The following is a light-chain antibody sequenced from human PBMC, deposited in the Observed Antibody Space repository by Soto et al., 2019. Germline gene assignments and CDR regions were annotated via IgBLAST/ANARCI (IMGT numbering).Light chain of an antibody. Sequence: QSVLTQPPSLSGAPGPRVTISCTGSSSNIVAGHDVHWYQQLPGTAPKLLIYGNGNRPSGVPDRFSGSKSGTSASLAITGLQADDEADYYCQSYDSSLSGSEVFGTGTKLTV. CDR3: QSYDSSLSGSEV. J-gene: IGLJ1*01. V-gene: IGLV1-40*01. CDR2: GNG. CDR1: SSNIVAGHD.